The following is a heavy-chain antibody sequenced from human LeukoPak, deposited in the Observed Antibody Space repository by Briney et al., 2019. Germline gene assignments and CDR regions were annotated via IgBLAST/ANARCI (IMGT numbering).Heavy chain of an antibody. CDR2: ISDRGSTI. V-gene: IGHV3-48*03. J-gene: IGHJ3*02. CDR3: ARDQGGWYLGFDI. Sequence: GGSLRLSCEASGFTFSSYEMNWVRQAPGNGLEWVSYISDRGSTIFYADSVKGRFTISRDNAKNSLYLQMDSLRADDTAVYYCARDQGGWYLGFDIWGQGTMVTVSS. D-gene: IGHD6-19*01. CDR1: GFTFSSYE.